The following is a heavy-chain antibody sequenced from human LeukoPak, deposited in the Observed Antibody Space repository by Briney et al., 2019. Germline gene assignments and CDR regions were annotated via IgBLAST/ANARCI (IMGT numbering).Heavy chain of an antibody. CDR2: ISDSGGGT. CDR1: GFTFTNFA. J-gene: IGHJ4*02. Sequence: PGGSLSLSCAASGFTFTNFAMSWVRQATGKGLQWVSAISDSGGGTFYAASGKGRFTISRDTSKNSLYMQMTSLSAEDAAVYYCAKVGVGWVAFEYWGQGTLVTVSS. V-gene: IGHV3-23*01. CDR3: AKVGVGWVAFEY. D-gene: IGHD3-16*01.